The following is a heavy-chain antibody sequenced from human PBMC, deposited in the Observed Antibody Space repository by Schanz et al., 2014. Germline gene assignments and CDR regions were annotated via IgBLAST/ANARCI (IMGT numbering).Heavy chain of an antibody. CDR2: ISYDGRHK. V-gene: IGHV3-30*03. J-gene: IGHJ4*02. CDR3: GEKASGYYNY. Sequence: QVQLVESGGGVVQPGRSLRLSCAASGFTFSGYGMHWVRQAPGKGLEWVAIISYDGRHKDYADSVKGRFTISRDNAKNSLYLQMNSLRDEDTAVYYCGEKASGYYNYWAQGTLVTVSS. CDR1: GFTFSGYG. D-gene: IGHD3-22*01.